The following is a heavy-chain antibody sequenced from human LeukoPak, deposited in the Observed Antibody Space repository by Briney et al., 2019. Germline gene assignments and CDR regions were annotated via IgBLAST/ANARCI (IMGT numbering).Heavy chain of an antibody. V-gene: IGHV4-59*01. J-gene: IGHJ4*02. D-gene: IGHD6-13*01. CDR2: IYYSGST. CDR1: GGSISSYY. CDR3: ARARHSSSWYGMYYFDY. Sequence: SETLSLTCTVSGGSISSYYWSWIRQPPGKGLEWIGYIYYSGSTNYNPSLKSRVTISVDTSKNQFSLKLSSVTAADTAVYYCARARHSSSWYGMYYFDYWGQGTLVTVSS.